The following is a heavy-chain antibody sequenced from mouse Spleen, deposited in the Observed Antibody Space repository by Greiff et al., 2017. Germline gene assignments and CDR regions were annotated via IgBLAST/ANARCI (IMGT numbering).Heavy chain of an antibody. Sequence: VQLQQSGAELVRPGTSVKVSCKASGYAFTNYLIEWVKQRPGQGLEWIGVINPGSGGTNYNEKFKGKATLTADKSSSTAYMQLSSLTSEDSAVYFCARGLRHYYAMDYWGQGTSVTVSS. J-gene: IGHJ4*01. D-gene: IGHD2-2*01. CDR1: GYAFTNYL. CDR2: INPGSGGT. V-gene: IGHV1-54*01. CDR3: ARGLRHYYAMDY.